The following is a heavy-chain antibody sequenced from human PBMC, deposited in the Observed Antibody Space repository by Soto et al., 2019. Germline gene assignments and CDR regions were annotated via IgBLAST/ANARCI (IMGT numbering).Heavy chain of an antibody. CDR1: GGSFSGYY. Sequence: SETLSLTCAVYGGSFSGYYWSWIRQPPGKGLEWIGEINHSGSTNYNPSLKSRVTISVDTSKNQFSLKLSSVTAADTAVYYCARRAVVPAASAYCGGDCYSGYFDYWGQGTLVTVSS. V-gene: IGHV4-34*01. CDR2: INHSGST. D-gene: IGHD2-21*02. CDR3: ARRAVVPAASAYCGGDCYSGYFDY. J-gene: IGHJ4*02.